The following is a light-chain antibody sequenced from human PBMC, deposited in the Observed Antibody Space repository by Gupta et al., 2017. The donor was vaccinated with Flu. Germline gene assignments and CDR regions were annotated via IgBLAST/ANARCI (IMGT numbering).Light chain of an antibody. J-gene: IGKJ4*02. V-gene: IGKV3-11*02. Sequence: EIVLTPSPDTLSLSPGERATLSCRASQSVSSYFDWYQQKPGQAPGLLIYDAYNRATGIPARLSGSGYGRDFTLTISSLAPGVFAVCCWQQRRKWPPLT. CDR1: QSVSSY. CDR2: DAY. CDR3: QQRRKWPPLT.